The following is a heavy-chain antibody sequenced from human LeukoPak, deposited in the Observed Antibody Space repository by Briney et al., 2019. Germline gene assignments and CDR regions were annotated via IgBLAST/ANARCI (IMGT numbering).Heavy chain of an antibody. Sequence: GGSLRLSCAGSGITFNNYHMTWVRQAPGRGLEWVSSISTSGSYIFYADSVKGRFTISRDNAQNLLFLQMSGLRPEDTAVYFCARENDPSGSFSIWGQGTKVTVSS. J-gene: IGHJ3*02. V-gene: IGHV3-21*01. CDR3: ARENDPSGSFSI. CDR1: GITFNNYH. D-gene: IGHD3-10*01. CDR2: ISTSGSYI.